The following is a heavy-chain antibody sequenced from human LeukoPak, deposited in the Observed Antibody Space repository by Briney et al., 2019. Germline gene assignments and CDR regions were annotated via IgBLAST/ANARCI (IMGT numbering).Heavy chain of an antibody. CDR2: INHSGST. D-gene: IGHD3-22*01. CDR3: ARTLNYYGSSYTEALDAFDI. J-gene: IGHJ3*02. Sequence: SETLSLTCAVYGGSFSGYYWSWTRQPPGKGLEWIGEINHSGSTNYNPSLKSRVTISVDTSKNQFSLKLSSVTAADTAVYYCARTLNYYGSSYTEALDAFDIWGQGTMVTVSS. V-gene: IGHV4-34*01. CDR1: GGSFSGYY.